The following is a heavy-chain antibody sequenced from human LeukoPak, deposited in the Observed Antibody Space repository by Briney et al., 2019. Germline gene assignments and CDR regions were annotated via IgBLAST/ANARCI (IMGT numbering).Heavy chain of an antibody. CDR2: SATTKPNSCTT. V-gene: IGHV3-72*01. CDR3: VRVVTTGSWYHFDT. D-gene: IGHD6-13*01. J-gene: IGHJ4*02. CDR1: GFSIIDHH. Sequence: GGSLRLSCAGAGFSIIDHHMDWVRQAPGEGLEWIGRSATTKPNSCTTQYAASVRGRFTISRDDSQNSLYLLLNSLKPEDTAVYFCVRVVTTGSWYHFDTWGLGTLVTVSS.